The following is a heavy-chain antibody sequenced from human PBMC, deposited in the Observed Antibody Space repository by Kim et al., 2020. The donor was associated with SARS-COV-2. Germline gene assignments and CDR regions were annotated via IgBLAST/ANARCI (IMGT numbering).Heavy chain of an antibody. Sequence: GESLKISCKGSGYSFTSYWIGWVRQMPGKGLEWMGIIYPGDSDTRYSPSFQGQVTISADKSISTAYLQWSSLKASDTAMYYCATSTSNVLRYFDWSPPIDYWGQGTLVTVSS. CDR2: IYPGDSDT. J-gene: IGHJ4*02. D-gene: IGHD3-9*01. V-gene: IGHV5-51*01. CDR3: ATSTSNVLRYFDWSPPIDY. CDR1: GYSFTSYW.